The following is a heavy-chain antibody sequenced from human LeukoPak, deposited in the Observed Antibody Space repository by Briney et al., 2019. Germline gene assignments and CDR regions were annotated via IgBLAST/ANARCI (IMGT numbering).Heavy chain of an antibody. J-gene: IGHJ4*02. V-gene: IGHV4-61*02. CDR1: GGSISSGSISSYY. CDR3: ARGAPSDY. CDR2: IYTSGTT. Sequence: TLSLTCTVSGGSISSGSISSYYWSWVRQPAGKGLEWIGRIYTSGTTNYNPSLKSQVTMSVDTSKNQFSLKLNSVTAADTAVYYCARGAPSDYWGQGTLVTVSS.